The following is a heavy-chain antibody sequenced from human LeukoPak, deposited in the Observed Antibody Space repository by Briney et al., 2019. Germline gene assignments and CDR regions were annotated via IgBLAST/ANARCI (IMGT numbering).Heavy chain of an antibody. Sequence: SVKVSCKASGYTFTSCAISWVRQAPGQGLEWMGGIIPISGTANYAQKFQGRVTITADESTSTAYMELSSLRSEDTAVYYCASREASSDSSGYYSARWDYWGQGTLVTVSS. D-gene: IGHD3-22*01. CDR2: IIPISGTA. V-gene: IGHV1-69*13. CDR1: GYTFTSCA. J-gene: IGHJ4*02. CDR3: ASREASSDSSGYYSARWDY.